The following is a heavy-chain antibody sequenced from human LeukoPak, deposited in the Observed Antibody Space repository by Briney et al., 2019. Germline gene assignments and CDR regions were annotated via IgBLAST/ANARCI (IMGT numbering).Heavy chain of an antibody. CDR1: GFTFSSYG. J-gene: IGHJ3*02. D-gene: IGHD1-26*01. CDR2: IWYDGSNK. Sequence: PGRSLRLSCAASGFTFSSYGMHWVRQAPGKGLEWVAVIWYDGSNKYFADSVKGRFTISRDNSKNTLYLQMNSLRAEDTAGYYCAKDSTGGIGAFDIWGPGTMVTVSS. V-gene: IGHV3-33*06. CDR3: AKDSTGGIGAFDI.